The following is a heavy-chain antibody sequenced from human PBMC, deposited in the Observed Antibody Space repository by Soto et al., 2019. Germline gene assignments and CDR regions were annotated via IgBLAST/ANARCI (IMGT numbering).Heavy chain of an antibody. CDR3: ARAYGSQSYYFDY. CDR1: GFTFSSYS. V-gene: IGHV3-21*01. J-gene: IGHJ4*02. D-gene: IGHD2-15*01. Sequence: LRLSCAASGFTFSSYSMNWVRQAPGKGLEWVSSISSSSSYIYYADSVKGRFTISRDNAKNSLYLQMNSLRAEDTAVYYCARAYGSQSYYFDYWGQGTLVTVSS. CDR2: ISSSSSYI.